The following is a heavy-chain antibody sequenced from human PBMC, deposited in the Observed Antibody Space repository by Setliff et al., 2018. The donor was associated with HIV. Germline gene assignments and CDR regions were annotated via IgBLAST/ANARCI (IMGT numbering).Heavy chain of an antibody. CDR1: GGSISSGSYY. V-gene: IGHV4-61*02. CDR2: VHTSGST. CDR3: ARDKGYYYMDV. J-gene: IGHJ6*03. Sequence: TLSLTCTVSGGSISSGSYYWTWIRQPAGKGLEWIGRVHTSGSTIYNPSLESRVTISVDTSNNQFSLTLNSVTAADTAVYYCARDKGYYYMDVWGKGITVTVSS.